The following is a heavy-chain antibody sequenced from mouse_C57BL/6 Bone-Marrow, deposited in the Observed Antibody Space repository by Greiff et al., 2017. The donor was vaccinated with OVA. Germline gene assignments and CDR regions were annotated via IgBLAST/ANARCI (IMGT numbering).Heavy chain of an antibody. Sequence: DVMLVESGGGLVQPGGSMKLSCVASGFTFSNYWMNWVRQSPEKGLEWVAQIRLKSDNYATHYAESVKGRFTISRDDSKSSVYLQMNNLRAEDTGIYYCSHSGYWGQGTTLTVSS. CDR1: GFTFSNYW. CDR3: SHSGY. V-gene: IGHV6-3*01. CDR2: IRLKSDNYAT. J-gene: IGHJ2*01. D-gene: IGHD3-1*01.